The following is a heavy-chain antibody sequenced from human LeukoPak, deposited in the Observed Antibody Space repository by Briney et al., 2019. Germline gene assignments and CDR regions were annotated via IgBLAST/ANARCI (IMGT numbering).Heavy chain of an antibody. J-gene: IGHJ5*02. CDR3: ARDSQQWLVQIWFDP. V-gene: IGHV3-9*01. Sequence: PGGSLRLSCAASGFTFDDYAMHWVRQAPGKGLEWVSGISWNSGSIGYADSVKGRFTISRDNAKNSLYLQMNSLRAEDTAVYYCARDSQQWLVQIWFDPWGQGTLVTVSS. CDR2: ISWNSGSI. D-gene: IGHD6-19*01. CDR1: GFTFDDYA.